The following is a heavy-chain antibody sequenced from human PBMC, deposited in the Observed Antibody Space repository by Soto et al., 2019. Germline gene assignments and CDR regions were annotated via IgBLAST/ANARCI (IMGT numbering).Heavy chain of an antibody. D-gene: IGHD6-13*01. V-gene: IGHV3-30*09. CDR3: ARGLARGIAAAGTQKDYYYYGMEV. J-gene: IGHJ6*02. CDR1: GYTFSGYD. Sequence: PRGSLRLSCAVSGYTFSGYDMHSIRQVPGKRPERGAVISYDGNNKYYADSVKGRFAISGDNTKNTLYLQRNSLGAEDTAVYYWARGLARGIAAAGTQKDYYYYGMEVWGQVTTVTVS. CDR2: ISYDGNNK.